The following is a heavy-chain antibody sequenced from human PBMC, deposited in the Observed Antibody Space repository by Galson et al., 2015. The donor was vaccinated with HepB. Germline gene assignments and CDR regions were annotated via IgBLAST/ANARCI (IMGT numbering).Heavy chain of an antibody. CDR2: IDHTGNT. CDR1: GASISGGPYS. CDR3: ARVFSDFWRGVFDQ. V-gene: IGHV4-30-2*01. Sequence: TLSLTCTVSGASISGGPYSWSWIRQPPGKGLEWIGYIDHTGNTYYKLSLKSRVTMSIGRSKNQFSLKLTSMTAAATAVYYCARVFSDFWRGVFDQWGPGTLVTVSS. D-gene: IGHD3-3*01. J-gene: IGHJ4*02.